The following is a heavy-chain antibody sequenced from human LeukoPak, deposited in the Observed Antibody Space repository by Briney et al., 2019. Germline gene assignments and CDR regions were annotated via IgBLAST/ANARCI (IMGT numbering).Heavy chain of an antibody. Sequence: GGSLRLSCAASRFTFSRFPMHWVRQAPGKGLEWVALISYDGKNKFYEDSVKGRFIISRDNSKNTLYLQMNSLRAEDTAVYYCAREVPTGGGHFDYWGQGTLVTVSS. CDR1: RFTFSRFP. CDR3: AREVPTGGGHFDY. J-gene: IGHJ4*02. V-gene: IGHV3-30*04. CDR2: ISYDGKNK. D-gene: IGHD2-8*02.